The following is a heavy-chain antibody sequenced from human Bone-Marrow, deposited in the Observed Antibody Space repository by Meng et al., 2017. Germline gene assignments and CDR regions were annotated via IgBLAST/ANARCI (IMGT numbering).Heavy chain of an antibody. CDR1: GFSFSDYW. D-gene: IGHD6-19*01. V-gene: IGHV3-7*01. J-gene: IGHJ2*01. Sequence: GESLKISCAASGFSFSDYWMTWVRQAPGKGLEWVASIKPDGSETKYVDSVKGRFTISRDNAKKSLLLQMNSLRAEDTAVYYCARDFVAGPIVYWYFDLWGHGTLVTVSS. CDR3: ARDFVAGPIVYWYFDL. CDR2: IKPDGSET.